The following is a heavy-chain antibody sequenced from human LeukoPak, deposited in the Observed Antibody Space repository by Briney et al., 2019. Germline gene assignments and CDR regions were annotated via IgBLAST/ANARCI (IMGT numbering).Heavy chain of an antibody. CDR2: INPNSGGT. V-gene: IGHV1-2*02. Sequence: ASVKVSCKASGYTLSDYYMHWVRQAPGQGLEWMGWINPNSGGTNYAQKFQGRVTMTRDTSISTVYMELSRLRSDDTAAYYCARDQNYYGSGSYYNTDYWGQGTLVTVSS. J-gene: IGHJ4*02. D-gene: IGHD3-10*01. CDR3: ARDQNYYGSGSYYNTDY. CDR1: GYTLSDYY.